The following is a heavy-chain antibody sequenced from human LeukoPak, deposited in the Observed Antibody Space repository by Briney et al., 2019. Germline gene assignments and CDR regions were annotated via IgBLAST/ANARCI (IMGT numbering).Heavy chain of an antibody. V-gene: IGHV3-21*01. J-gene: IGHJ6*03. Sequence: GGSLRLSCAASGFTFSSYSMNWVRQAPGKGLEWVSSISSSSYIYYADSVKGRFTISRDNAKNSLYLQMISLRAEDTAVYYCASDPFPNSSSWYESANYYMDVWGKGTTVTVSS. D-gene: IGHD6-13*01. CDR2: ISSSSYI. CDR3: ASDPFPNSSSWYESANYYMDV. CDR1: GFTFSSYS.